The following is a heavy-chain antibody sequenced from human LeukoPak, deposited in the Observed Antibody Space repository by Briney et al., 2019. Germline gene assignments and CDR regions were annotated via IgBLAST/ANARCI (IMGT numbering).Heavy chain of an antibody. CDR1: GYTFTGYY. D-gene: IGHD3-22*01. V-gene: IGHV1-24*01. Sequence: GASVKVSCKASGYTFTGYYMHWVRQAPGQGLEWMGGFDPEDGETIYAQMFQGRVTMTEDTSTDTAYMELSSLRSEDTAVYYCATGYYYDSSGHYHFLLGYWGQGTLVTVSS. CDR3: ATGYYYDSSGHYHFLLGY. CDR2: FDPEDGET. J-gene: IGHJ4*02.